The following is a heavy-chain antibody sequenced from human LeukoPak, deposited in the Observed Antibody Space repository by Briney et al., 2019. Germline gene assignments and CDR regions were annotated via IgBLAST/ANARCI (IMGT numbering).Heavy chain of an antibody. Sequence: GGSLRLSCATSGFTFSAYSMHWVRQAPGKGLEWVSYISGSSATIYYADSVKGRFTISRDNAKNSLYLQMNSLRDADTALYYCARGVLLTYCGGDCHSGASDIWGQGTMVTVSS. V-gene: IGHV3-48*02. CDR1: GFTFSAYS. CDR2: ISGSSATI. D-gene: IGHD2-21*02. CDR3: ARGVLLTYCGGDCHSGASDI. J-gene: IGHJ3*02.